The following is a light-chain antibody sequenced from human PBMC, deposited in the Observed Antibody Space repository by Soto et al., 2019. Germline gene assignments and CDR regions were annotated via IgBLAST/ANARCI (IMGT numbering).Light chain of an antibody. CDR3: QQYGSSPRT. CDR1: QSVSSSD. Sequence: EVALTQSPGTLSLSPGERATLSCRASQSVSSSDLAWYQQKPGQAPRLLISGASSRATGIPDRFSGSGSGTDFTLTISRLEPEDFAVYYCQQYGSSPRTFGQGTKVDIK. CDR2: GAS. V-gene: IGKV3-20*01. J-gene: IGKJ1*01.